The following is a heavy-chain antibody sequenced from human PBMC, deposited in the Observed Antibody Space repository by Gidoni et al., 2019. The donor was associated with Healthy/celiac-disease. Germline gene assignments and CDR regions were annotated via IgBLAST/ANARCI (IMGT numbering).Heavy chain of an antibody. CDR1: GYTFPTYG. V-gene: IGHV1-18*01. CDR2: ISAYNGNT. Sequence: QVQLVQSGAEVQQPGASAKVSCQSSGYTFPTYGISWVRQAPGQGLEWRGWISAYNGNTNYAQKLQERVTMTTDTSTSTAYMELRSLRSDDTAVYYCARYDYVWGSYHGGVDYWGQGTLVTVSS. CDR3: ARYDYVWGSYHGGVDY. J-gene: IGHJ4*02. D-gene: IGHD3-16*02.